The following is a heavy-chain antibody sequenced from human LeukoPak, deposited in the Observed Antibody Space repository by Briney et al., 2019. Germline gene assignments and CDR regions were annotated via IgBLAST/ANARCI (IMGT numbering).Heavy chain of an antibody. J-gene: IGHJ4*02. V-gene: IGHV3-23*01. Sequence: TGGSLRLSCAASGFTFSGYAMSWVRQAPGKGLEWVSAISGSGTSTYYADSVKGRFTISRDNSKNTLYLQMNSLRAEDTAVYYCAKDTYTSGWYSLDYWGQGTLVTVSS. CDR2: ISGSGTST. D-gene: IGHD6-19*01. CDR3: AKDTYTSGWYSLDY. CDR1: GFTFSGYA.